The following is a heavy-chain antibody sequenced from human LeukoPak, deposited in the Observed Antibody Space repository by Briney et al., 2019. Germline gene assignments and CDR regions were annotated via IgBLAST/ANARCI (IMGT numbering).Heavy chain of an antibody. Sequence: GESLRLSCAASGLHHSRHEMNWVRQAPGRGPEGVSYLRRCGSTLYYADSVTGRFTISRDNAKNSLYLQMNSLRAEDTAVYYCARNWLVPLDYWGQGTLVTVSS. CDR3: ARNWLVPLDY. CDR1: GLHHSRHE. J-gene: IGHJ4*02. CDR2: LRRCGSTL. V-gene: IGHV3-48*03. D-gene: IGHD6-19*01.